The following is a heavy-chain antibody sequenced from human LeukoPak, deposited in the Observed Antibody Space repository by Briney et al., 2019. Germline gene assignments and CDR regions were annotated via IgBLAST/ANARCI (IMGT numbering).Heavy chain of an antibody. Sequence: ASVKVSCKASGYTFINYGINWVRQAPGQGLEWMGWISAYNGNRGYALKLQGRVTMTTDTSTSTAYMELRSLRSDDTAVYYCARVEYQLLIGGMGYFDFWGQGTLVTVSS. CDR3: ARVEYQLLIGGMGYFDF. J-gene: IGHJ4*02. V-gene: IGHV1-18*01. CDR2: ISAYNGNR. CDR1: GYTFINYG. D-gene: IGHD2-2*01.